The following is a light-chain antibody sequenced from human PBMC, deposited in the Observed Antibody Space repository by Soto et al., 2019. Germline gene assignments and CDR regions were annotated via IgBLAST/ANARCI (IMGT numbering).Light chain of an antibody. CDR2: DAS. CDR1: QTIGTY. V-gene: IGKV3-11*01. CDR3: HQRGNWPLT. Sequence: ETVLTQSPATLSLSPGERATLSCRASQTIGTYLIWYQQKPGQSPRLLIYDASSRATGTPARFSGSGSGTDFTLTISSLEPEDFTVYCCHQRGNWPLTFGGGTKVEI. J-gene: IGKJ4*01.